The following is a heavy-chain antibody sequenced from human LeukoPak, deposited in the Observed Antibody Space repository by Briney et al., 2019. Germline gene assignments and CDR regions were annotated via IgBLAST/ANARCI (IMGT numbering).Heavy chain of an antibody. CDR2: INHSGST. D-gene: IGHD3-3*01. CDR3: ARGVSWRERLRYMDV. Sequence: SETLSLTCAVYGGSFSGYYWSWIRQPPGKGLEWIGEINHSGSTNYNPSLKSRVTISVDTSKNQFTLKLSSVTAADTAVYYCARGVSWRERLRYMDVWGKGTTVTVSS. CDR1: GGSFSGYY. J-gene: IGHJ6*03. V-gene: IGHV4-34*01.